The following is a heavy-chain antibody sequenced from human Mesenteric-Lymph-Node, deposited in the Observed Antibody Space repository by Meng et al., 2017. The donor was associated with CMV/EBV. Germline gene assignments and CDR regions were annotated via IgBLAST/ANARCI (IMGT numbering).Heavy chain of an antibody. CDR3: ARQSPYYYGSGGYYPDH. Sequence: SETLSLTCSISGGSISTYYWSWLRKSPGKGLEWIGYIYYSGSTKYNPSLESRVALSVDTSKNQFSLKLSSVTAADTAVYYCARQSPYYYGSGGYYPDHWGQGTLVTVSS. CDR1: GGSISTYY. J-gene: IGHJ4*02. V-gene: IGHV4-59*08. CDR2: IYYSGST. D-gene: IGHD3-10*01.